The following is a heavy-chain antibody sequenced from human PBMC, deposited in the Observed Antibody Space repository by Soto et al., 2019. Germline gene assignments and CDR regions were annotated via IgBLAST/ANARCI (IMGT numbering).Heavy chain of an antibody. Sequence: VASVKVSCKASGYTFTSYYMHWVLQAPGQGLEWMGRINPNDGNTNYAQKLQGRVTMTTDTSTSTAYMELRSLRSDDTAVYYCARYDILTGPFNYWGKGTLVTVSS. CDR3: ARYDILTGPFNY. D-gene: IGHD3-9*01. V-gene: IGHV1-46*01. CDR2: INPNDGNT. CDR1: GYTFTSYY. J-gene: IGHJ4*02.